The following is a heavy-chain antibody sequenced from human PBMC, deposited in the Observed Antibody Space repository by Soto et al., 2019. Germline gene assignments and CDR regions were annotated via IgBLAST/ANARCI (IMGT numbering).Heavy chain of an antibody. D-gene: IGHD3-22*01. Sequence: PSETLSLTCTVSGGSISSGDYYWSWIRQPPGKCLEWIGYIYYSGSTYYNPSLKSRVTISIDTSKNQLSLRLSSVTAADTAVYYCARAFDDSSGYYGGLGYWGQGTLVTVYS. CDR1: GGSISSGDYY. CDR2: IYYSGST. CDR3: ARAFDDSSGYYGGLGY. J-gene: IGHJ4*02. V-gene: IGHV4-30-4*01.